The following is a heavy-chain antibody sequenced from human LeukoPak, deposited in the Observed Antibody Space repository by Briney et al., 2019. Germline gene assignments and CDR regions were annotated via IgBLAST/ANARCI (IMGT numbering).Heavy chain of an antibody. D-gene: IGHD5-12*01. J-gene: IGHJ4*02. CDR3: ARVLMGASGYDLPFDY. Sequence: VASVKVSCKASGGTFSSYAISWVRQAPGQGLEWMGGIIPIFGTANYAQKFQGRVTITADKSTSTAYMELSSLRSEDTAVYYCARVLMGASGYDLPFDYWGQGTLVTVSS. CDR2: IIPIFGTA. V-gene: IGHV1-69*06. CDR1: GGTFSSYA.